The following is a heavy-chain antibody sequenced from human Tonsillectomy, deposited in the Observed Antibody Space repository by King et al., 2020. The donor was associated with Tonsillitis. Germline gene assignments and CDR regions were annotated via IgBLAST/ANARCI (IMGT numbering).Heavy chain of an antibody. J-gene: IGHJ4*02. CDR1: GFTFSSYG. Sequence: VQLVESGGGVVQPGRSLRLSCAASGFTFSSYGMHWVRQAPGKGLEWGGGISYDGSNKYYADSVKGRFTISRDNSKNPLYLQMNSLRAEDTAVYYCAKEGIQLWLAYWGQGTLVTVSS. D-gene: IGHD5-18*01. CDR3: AKEGIQLWLAY. V-gene: IGHV3-30*18. CDR2: ISYDGSNK.